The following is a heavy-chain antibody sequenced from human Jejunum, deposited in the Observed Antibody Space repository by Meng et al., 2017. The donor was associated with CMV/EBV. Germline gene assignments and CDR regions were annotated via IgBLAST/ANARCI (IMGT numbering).Heavy chain of an antibody. V-gene: IGHV4-4*07. CDR2: FYSSDTY. CDR1: GGSISNHY. J-gene: IGHJ4*02. Sequence: VQLQESGPGLVKPSETLSLTCTVSGGSISNHYWSWIRQSAGKGLEWIGRFYSSDTYNYHPSLNSRLTMSLDTSKNQFSLNLSSVTAADTAIYYCARGLGASTREGFDYWGLGTLVTVSS. D-gene: IGHD1-26*01. CDR3: ARGLGASTREGFDY.